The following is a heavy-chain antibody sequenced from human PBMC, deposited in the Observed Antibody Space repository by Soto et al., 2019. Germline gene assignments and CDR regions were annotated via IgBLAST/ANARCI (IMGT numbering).Heavy chain of an antibody. CDR1: GGTFSSYT. V-gene: IGHV1-69*02. Sequence: QVQLVQSGAEVKKPGSSVKVSCKASGGTFSSYTISWVRQAPGQGLEWMGRIIPILGIANNAQKFQGRVTITADKSTSTAYMELSSLRSEDTAVYYCARVQGSGSYLRHYWGQGTLVTVSS. J-gene: IGHJ4*02. CDR3: ARVQGSGSYLRHY. D-gene: IGHD3-10*01. CDR2: IIPILGIA.